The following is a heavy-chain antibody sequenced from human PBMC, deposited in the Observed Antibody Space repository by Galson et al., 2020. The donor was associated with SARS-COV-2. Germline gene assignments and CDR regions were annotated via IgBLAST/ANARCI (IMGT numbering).Heavy chain of an antibody. D-gene: IGHD3-16*01. CDR2: AYYRSRWFN. Sequence: SETLSLTCAISGDGVASNSAAWHWIRQSPSSGLEWLGRAYYRSRWFNNYAESVKSRISINADTLRNRFSLQLNSVTPDDTSVYYCAREITNNYYMDVWGQGTTVTVSS. V-gene: IGHV6-1*01. CDR3: AREITNNYYMDV. J-gene: IGHJ6*03. CDR1: GDGVASNSAA.